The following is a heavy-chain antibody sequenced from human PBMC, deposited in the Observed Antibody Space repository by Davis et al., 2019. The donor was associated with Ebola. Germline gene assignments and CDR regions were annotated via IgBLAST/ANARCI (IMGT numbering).Heavy chain of an antibody. J-gene: IGHJ4*02. CDR1: GDTFSTYT. CDR3: ARDRGTVIF. Sequence: SVKVSCKASGDTFSTYTISWVRQAPGQGLEWMGRIIPILLITDYAQKFQGRVTITADKSTNTAYMELNSLRSEDTAVYYCARDRGTVIFWGQGTLVSVSS. V-gene: IGHV1-69*04. CDR2: IIPILLIT. D-gene: IGHD4-17*01.